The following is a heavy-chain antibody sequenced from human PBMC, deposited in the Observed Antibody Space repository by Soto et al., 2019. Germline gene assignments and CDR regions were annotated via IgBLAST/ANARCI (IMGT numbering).Heavy chain of an antibody. CDR3: GGGGVDTAMVGLGY. CDR2: IYYSGST. D-gene: IGHD5-18*01. CDR1: GGSISSGGYY. V-gene: IGHV4-31*03. J-gene: IGHJ4*02. Sequence: QVQLQESGPGLVKPSQTLSLTCTVSGGSISSGGYYWSWIRQHPGKGLEWIGYIYYSGSTYYNPSLKSRVTISVDTSKNQFSLKLSSVTAADTAVYYCGGGGVDTAMVGLGYWGQGTLVTVSS.